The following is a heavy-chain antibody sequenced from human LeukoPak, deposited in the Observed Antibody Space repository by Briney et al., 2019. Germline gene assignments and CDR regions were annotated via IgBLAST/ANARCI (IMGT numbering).Heavy chain of an antibody. V-gene: IGHV1-2*02. CDR1: GYTFTDYY. D-gene: IGHD1-26*01. J-gene: IGHJ4*02. CDR3: ARNVNLRWELYDY. CDR2: INPNSGGT. Sequence: ASVKVSCKASGYTFTDYYMHWVRQAPGQGLEWMGWINPNSGGTNYAQKFQGRVTMTRDKSISTAYMELYSLRSDDTAVYYCARNVNLRWELYDYWGQGTLVTVSS.